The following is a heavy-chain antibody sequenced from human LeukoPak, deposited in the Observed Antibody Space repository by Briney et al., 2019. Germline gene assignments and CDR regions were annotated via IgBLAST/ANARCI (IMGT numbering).Heavy chain of an antibody. Sequence: PGGSLRLSCAASGFTFSSYSMNWVRQAPGKGLEWVSYIDSSGSNIHYADSVKGRFTISGDNSKNTLYLQMNSLRAEDTAVYYCAKGVPLYCSGGSCYPFDYWGQGTLVTVSS. CDR2: IDSSGSNI. J-gene: IGHJ4*02. D-gene: IGHD2-15*01. V-gene: IGHV3-48*01. CDR3: AKGVPLYCSGGSCYPFDY. CDR1: GFTFSSYS.